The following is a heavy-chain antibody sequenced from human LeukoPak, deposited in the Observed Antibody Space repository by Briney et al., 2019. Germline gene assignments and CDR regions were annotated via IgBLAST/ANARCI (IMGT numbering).Heavy chain of an antibody. V-gene: IGHV4-34*12. CDR3: AKSNGYGLIDI. Sequence: SETLSLTCAVYGGSFSGYYWGWVRQPPGKALEWIGDIFYSGSTYYSPSLKSRVTISLDTSRNQFSLKLNSVTAADTAVYYCAKSNGYGLIDIWGQGTMVTVSS. CDR2: IFYSGST. J-gene: IGHJ3*02. D-gene: IGHD3-22*01. CDR1: GGSFSGYY.